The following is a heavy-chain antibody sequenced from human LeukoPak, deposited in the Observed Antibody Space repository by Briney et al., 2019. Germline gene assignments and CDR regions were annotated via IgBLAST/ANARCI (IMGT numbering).Heavy chain of an antibody. CDR3: AYSPARHYYYYYMDV. V-gene: IGHV1-69*05. Sequence: ASVKVSCKASGGTFSSYAISWVRQAPGQGLEWMGGIIPIFGTANYAQKFQGRVTITTDESTSTAYMELSSLRSEDTAVYCCAYSPARHYYYYYMDVWGKGTTVTVSS. CDR1: GGTFSSYA. J-gene: IGHJ6*03. D-gene: IGHD6-6*01. CDR2: IIPIFGTA.